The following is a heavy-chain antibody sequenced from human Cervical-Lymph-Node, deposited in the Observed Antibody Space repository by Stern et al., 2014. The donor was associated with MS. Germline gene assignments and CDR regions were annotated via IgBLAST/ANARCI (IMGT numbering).Heavy chain of an antibody. V-gene: IGHV3-15*01. Sequence: EVQLEESGGGLVKPGESLRLSCAASVFTFGDAWMTWVRQAPGKGLEWVGRIKSKSDGGTTDYAAPVKGRFTISRDDSTETLYLQMNRLKTEDTAVYYCTTGPVISEFEGLLVTVDYWGQGTLVTVSS. CDR3: TTGPVISEFEGLLVTVDY. CDR1: VFTFGDAW. CDR2: IKSKSDGGTT. J-gene: IGHJ4*02. D-gene: IGHD3-16*02.